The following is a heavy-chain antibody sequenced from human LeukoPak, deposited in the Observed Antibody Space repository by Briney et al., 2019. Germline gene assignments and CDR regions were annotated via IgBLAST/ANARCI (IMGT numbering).Heavy chain of an antibody. CDR1: GDSVSSNSAA. J-gene: IGHJ6*03. V-gene: IGHV6-1*01. CDR2: TYYRSKWYN. CDR3: ARGIAVAGIGYYYYMDV. D-gene: IGHD6-19*01. Sequence: SQTLSLTRAISGDSVSSNSAAWNWIRQSPSRGLAWLGRTYYRSKWYNDYAVSVKSRITINPDTSKNQFSLQLNSVTPEDTAVYYCARGIAVAGIGYYYYMDVWGKGTTVTISS.